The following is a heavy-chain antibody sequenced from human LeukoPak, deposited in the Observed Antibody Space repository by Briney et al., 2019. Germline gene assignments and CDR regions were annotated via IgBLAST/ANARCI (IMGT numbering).Heavy chain of an antibody. CDR2: INPKIGER. J-gene: IGHJ4*02. CDR3: ARTTSLAASGYDY. D-gene: IGHD6-19*01. Sequence: ASLRVSSKASVYTFTNYHINWVRQAPGEGLGWVGWINPKIGERGYAQKLQGRVSITRDTTISTAYMELGSRRYEDTAVYFCARTTSLAASGYDYWGQGTLVTVAS. CDR1: VYTFTNYH. V-gene: IGHV1-8*03.